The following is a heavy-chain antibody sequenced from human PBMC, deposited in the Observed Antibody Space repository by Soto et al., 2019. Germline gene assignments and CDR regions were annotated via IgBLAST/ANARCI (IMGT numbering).Heavy chain of an antibody. CDR2: IYHSGST. V-gene: IGHV4-4*07. CDR1: GGSISNHY. Sequence: PSETLSLTCTVSGGSISNHYWSWIRQAAGKGLEWIGSIYHSGSTYYNPSLKSRVSIPVDTSKNQFSLKLTSVTAADTAVYYCARDKYYYDTSGYRNFDYWGQGTLVTVSS. CDR3: ARDKYYYDTSGYRNFDY. D-gene: IGHD3-22*01. J-gene: IGHJ4*02.